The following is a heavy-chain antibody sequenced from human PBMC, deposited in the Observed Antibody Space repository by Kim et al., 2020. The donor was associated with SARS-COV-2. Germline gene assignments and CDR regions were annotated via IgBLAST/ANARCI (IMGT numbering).Heavy chain of an antibody. CDR2: ISGSGGST. V-gene: IGHV3-23*01. D-gene: IGHD3-16*02. CDR1: GFTFSSYA. CDR3: AKAYMGSFGGVITHTLFDY. J-gene: IGHJ4*02. Sequence: GGSLRLSCAASGFTFSSYAMSWVRQAPGKGLEWVSAISGSGGSTYYADSVKGRFTISRDNSKNTLYLQMNSLRAEDTAVYYCAKAYMGSFGGVITHTLFDYWGQGTLVTVSS.